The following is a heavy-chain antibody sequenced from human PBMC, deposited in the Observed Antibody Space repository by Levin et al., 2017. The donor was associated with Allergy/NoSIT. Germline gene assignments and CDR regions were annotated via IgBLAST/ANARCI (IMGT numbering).Heavy chain of an antibody. J-gene: IGHJ4*02. Sequence: LSLTCAASGFTFSSYAMSWVRQAPGKGLEWVSAIGGGGSTYYTDSVKGRFTISRDNSKNTLYLQMSSLRVEDTAVYYCAKHLAGSKCFDYWGQGTLVTVSS. V-gene: IGHV3-23*01. CDR3: AKHLAGSKCFDY. CDR1: GFTFSSYA. CDR2: IGGGGST. D-gene: IGHD1-26*01.